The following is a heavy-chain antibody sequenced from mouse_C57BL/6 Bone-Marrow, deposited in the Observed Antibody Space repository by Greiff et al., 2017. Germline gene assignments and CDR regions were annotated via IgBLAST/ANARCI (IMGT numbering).Heavy chain of an antibody. CDR3: ARGYYGSSYAFDV. V-gene: IGHV1-76*01. CDR1: GYTFTDYY. J-gene: IGHJ1*03. D-gene: IGHD1-1*01. CDR2: IYPGSGNT. Sequence: QVQLQQSGAELVRPGASVKLSCKASGYTFTDYYINWVKQRPGQGLEWIARIYPGSGNTYYNEKFKGKATLTAEKSSSTAYMQLSSLTSEDSAVYFCARGYYGSSYAFDVWGTGTTVTVSS.